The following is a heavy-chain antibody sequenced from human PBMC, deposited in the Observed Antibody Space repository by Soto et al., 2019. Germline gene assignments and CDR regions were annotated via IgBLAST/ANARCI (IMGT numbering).Heavy chain of an antibody. CDR3: ARTGIAAPYYYYYMDV. Sequence: SETLSLTCTVSGGSISSYYWSWIRQPPGKGLEWIGYIYYSGSTNYNPSLKSRVTISVDTSKNQFSLKLSSVTAADTAVYYCARTGIAAPYYYYYMDVWGKGTTVTVS. V-gene: IGHV4-59*08. CDR2: IYYSGST. CDR1: GGSISSYY. J-gene: IGHJ6*03. D-gene: IGHD6-13*01.